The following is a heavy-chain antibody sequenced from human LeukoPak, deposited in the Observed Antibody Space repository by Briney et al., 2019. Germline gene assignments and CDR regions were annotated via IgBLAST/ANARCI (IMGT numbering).Heavy chain of an antibody. J-gene: IGHJ6*02. Sequence: GRSLRLSCAASGFTFSSYGMHWVRQAPGKGLEWVAVIWYDGSNKYYADTVKGRFTLSRDNSKKTLYLQMNSLRAEDTAVYYCARKQQSKGLYYYYGLDVWGQGTKVTVSS. V-gene: IGHV3-33*01. CDR3: ARKQQSKGLYYYYGLDV. CDR1: GFTFSSYG. D-gene: IGHD6-13*01. CDR2: IWYDGSNK.